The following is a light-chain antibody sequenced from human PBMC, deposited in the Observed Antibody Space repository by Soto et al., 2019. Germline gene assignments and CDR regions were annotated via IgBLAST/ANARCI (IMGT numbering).Light chain of an antibody. J-gene: IGLJ1*01. Sequence: QSALAQPASVSGSPGQSITISCTGTSRDIGRYNYVSWYQQYPGTAPKLMIYEVTDRPSGVSNRFSGSKSGNTASLTISGLQADDEAEYYCSSYTSSRTLVFGTGTKVTVL. V-gene: IGLV2-14*01. CDR3: SSYTSSRTLV. CDR2: EVT. CDR1: SRDIGRYNY.